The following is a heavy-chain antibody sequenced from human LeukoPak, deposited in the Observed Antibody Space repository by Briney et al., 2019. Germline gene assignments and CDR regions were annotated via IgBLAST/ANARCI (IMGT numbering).Heavy chain of an antibody. D-gene: IGHD3-22*01. J-gene: IGHJ4*02. Sequence: SETLSLTCTVSGGSISSYYWSWIRQPPGKGLEWVGEINHSGSTNYNPSLKSRVTISVDTSKNQFSLKLSSVTAADTAVYYCARSGYYDSSGYYYHFDYWGQGTLVTVSS. V-gene: IGHV4-34*01. CDR3: ARSGYYDSSGYYYHFDY. CDR1: GGSISSYY. CDR2: INHSGST.